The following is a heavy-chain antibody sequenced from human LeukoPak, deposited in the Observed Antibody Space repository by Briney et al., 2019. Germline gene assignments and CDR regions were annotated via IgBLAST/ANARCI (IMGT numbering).Heavy chain of an antibody. J-gene: IGHJ4*02. V-gene: IGHV3-23*01. CDR1: GFTFSSYA. Sequence: GGPLRLSCAASGFTFSSYAMSWVRQAPGEGLKWVSAISGSGVSTYYADSVKGRFTISRDNSKNTLYLQMNSLRAEDTAVYYCAKGKGRVDYWGQGTLVTVSS. D-gene: IGHD5-24*01. CDR3: AKGKGRVDY. CDR2: ISGSGVST.